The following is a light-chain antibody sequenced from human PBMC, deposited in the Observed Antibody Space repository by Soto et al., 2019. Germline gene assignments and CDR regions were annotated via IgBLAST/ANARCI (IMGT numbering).Light chain of an antibody. CDR1: QSVRNN. V-gene: IGKV3-15*01. CDR2: YAS. J-gene: IGKJ5*01. CDR3: QQYNDWPPIT. Sequence: EIMMTQSPATLSVSPGERATLSCRASQSVRNNLAWYQQKPGQAPTLLIYYASTRATGIPARFSGSGSGTEFTLTISRLQSEDFALYYCQQYNDWPPITFGQGTRLEIK.